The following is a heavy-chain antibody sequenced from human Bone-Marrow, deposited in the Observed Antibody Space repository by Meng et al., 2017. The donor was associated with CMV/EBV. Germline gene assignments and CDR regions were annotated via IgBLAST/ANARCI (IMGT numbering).Heavy chain of an antibody. J-gene: IGHJ5*02. CDR3: ALRKWLPRRKYNWFDP. V-gene: IGHV4-34*01. D-gene: IGHD3-22*01. CDR2: INHSGST. CDR1: GGSFSGYY. Sequence: GSLRLSCAVYGGSFSGYYWSWIRQPPGKGLEWIGEINHSGSTHYNPSLKSRVTISVDTSKIQFSLKLSSVTAADTAVYYCALRKWLPRRKYNWFDPWAQGNLVTVSS.